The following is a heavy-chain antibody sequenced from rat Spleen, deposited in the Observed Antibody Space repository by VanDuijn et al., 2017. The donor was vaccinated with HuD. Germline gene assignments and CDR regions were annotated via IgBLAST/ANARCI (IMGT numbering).Heavy chain of an antibody. CDR1: GFTFSTAW. CDR2: IKAKSNNYAN. D-gene: IGHD1-12*02. Sequence: EVQLVESGGGLVQPGNSRKLSCATSGFTFSTAWMYWYRQFPEKRLEWVVRIKAKSNNYANDYTESVKGRFTISSDDSKSSIYLQMNNLKEEDNAIYYCASDDGSYYHYWGQGVMVTVSS. J-gene: IGHJ2*01. CDR3: ASDDGSYYHY. V-gene: IGHV6-6*01.